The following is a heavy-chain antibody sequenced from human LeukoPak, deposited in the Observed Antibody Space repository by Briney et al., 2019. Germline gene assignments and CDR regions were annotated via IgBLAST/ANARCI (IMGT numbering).Heavy chain of an antibody. CDR1: GFTFSSYG. D-gene: IGHD3-10*01. CDR2: ISYDGSNK. CDR3: ARAGSLWFGESKFDY. Sequence: GGSLRLSCAASGFTFSSYGMHWVRQAPGKGLEWVAVISYDGSNKYYADSVKGRFTISRDNSKNTLYLQMNSLRAEDTAVYYCARAGSLWFGESKFDYWGQGTLVTVSS. V-gene: IGHV3-30*03. J-gene: IGHJ4*02.